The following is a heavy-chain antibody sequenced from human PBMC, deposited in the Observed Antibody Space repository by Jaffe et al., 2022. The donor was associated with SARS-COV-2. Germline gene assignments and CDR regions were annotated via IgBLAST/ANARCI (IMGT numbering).Heavy chain of an antibody. CDR3: AKDLRPDGLYDIDH. J-gene: IGHJ4*02. CDR2: LSGDRTVA. CDR1: GFSFSTYT. D-gene: IGHD5-12*01. V-gene: IGHV3-23*03. Sequence: EVQLLESGGGLVQPGGSLRLSCAASGFSFSTYTMYWVRQAPGKGLDWVSGLSGDRTVAWYSDSAKGRFTISRDNSRNTVSLQMNSLRVDDTAVYYCAKDLRPDGLYDIDHWGQGTLVIVSS.